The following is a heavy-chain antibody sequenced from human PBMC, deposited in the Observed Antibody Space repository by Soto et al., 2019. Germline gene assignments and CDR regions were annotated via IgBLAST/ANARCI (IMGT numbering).Heavy chain of an antibody. Sequence: GGSLRLSCAASGFTFSSYSMNWVRQAPGKGLEWVSSISSSSSYIYYADSVKGRFTISRDNAKNSLYLQMNSLRAEDTAVYYCARDQSQSHDMLTGYNWFDPWGQGTLVTVSS. CDR3: ARDQSQSHDMLTGYNWFDP. V-gene: IGHV3-21*01. CDR1: GFTFSSYS. J-gene: IGHJ5*02. D-gene: IGHD3-9*01. CDR2: ISSSSSYI.